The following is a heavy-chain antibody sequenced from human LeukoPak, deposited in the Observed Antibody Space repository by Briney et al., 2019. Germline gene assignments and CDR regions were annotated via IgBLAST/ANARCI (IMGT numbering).Heavy chain of an antibody. CDR3: AREMGTDSSGYQILDY. J-gene: IGHJ4*02. CDR2: IWYDGSNK. CDR1: GFTFSSYG. D-gene: IGHD3-22*01. Sequence: PGRSLRLSCAASGFTFSSYGMHWVRQAPGKGLEWVAVIWYDGSNKYYADSVKGRFTISRDNSKNTLYLQMNSLRAEDTAVYYCAREMGTDSSGYQILDYWGQGTLVTVSS. V-gene: IGHV3-33*01.